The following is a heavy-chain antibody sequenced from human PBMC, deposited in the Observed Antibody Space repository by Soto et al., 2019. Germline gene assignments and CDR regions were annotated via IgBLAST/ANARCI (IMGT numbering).Heavy chain of an antibody. J-gene: IGHJ6*02. D-gene: IGHD2-2*01. Sequence: QVQLVESGGGVVQPGRSLRLSCVASGFIFSSYGMHWVRQAPGKGLEWVALIWYDGSNEYYADSVKGRFTISRDNSKNTLYLQMNSLRAEDTAVYYCARDGNKYCSSNSCYYGLDVWGQGTTVTVSS. CDR1: GFIFSSYG. V-gene: IGHV3-33*01. CDR2: IWYDGSNE. CDR3: ARDGNKYCSSNSCYYGLDV.